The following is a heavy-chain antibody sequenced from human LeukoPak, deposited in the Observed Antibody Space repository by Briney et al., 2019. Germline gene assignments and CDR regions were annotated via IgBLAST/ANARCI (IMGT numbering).Heavy chain of an antibody. J-gene: IGHJ6*03. Sequence: GGSLRLSCAASGFTFSSYAMHWVRQAPGKGLEWVAVISYDGSNKYYADSVKGRFTISRDNSKNTLYLQMNSLRAEDTAVYYCARDSRYFDWLFYYYYYYMDVWGKGTTVTVSS. CDR3: ARDSRYFDWLFYYYYYYMDV. D-gene: IGHD3-9*01. V-gene: IGHV3-30*04. CDR1: GFTFSSYA. CDR2: ISYDGSNK.